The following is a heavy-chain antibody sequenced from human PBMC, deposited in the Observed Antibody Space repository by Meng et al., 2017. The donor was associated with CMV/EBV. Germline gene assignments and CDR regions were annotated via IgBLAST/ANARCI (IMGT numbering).Heavy chain of an antibody. J-gene: IGHJ4*02. V-gene: IGHV4-4*02. CDR1: GGSITISNW. D-gene: IGHD2-15*01. Sequence: SETLSLTCAVSGGSITISNWRSWVRQPPGKGLEWIGEFSQSGSTNYSPSLKSRVTTSLDKSKNQFSLQLSSVTAADTAVYYCATQDAFCSVFWGQGALVTVSS. CDR3: ATQDAFCSVF. CDR2: FSQSGST.